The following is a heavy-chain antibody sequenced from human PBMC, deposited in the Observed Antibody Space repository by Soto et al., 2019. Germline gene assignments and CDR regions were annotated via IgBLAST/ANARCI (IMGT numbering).Heavy chain of an antibody. CDR3: ARQQLLPFYYALDV. CDR1: GDSISGYY. J-gene: IGHJ6*02. CDR2: IYYRGST. V-gene: IGHV4-59*01. Sequence: SETLSLTCTVSGDSISGYYWSWIRQAPGKGLEYIGYIYYRGSTNYNPSRKSRVTMSVDTSKNQFSLKVNSVTAADTAVYFCARQQLLPFYYALDVRGQGTTVTVSS. D-gene: IGHD6-13*01.